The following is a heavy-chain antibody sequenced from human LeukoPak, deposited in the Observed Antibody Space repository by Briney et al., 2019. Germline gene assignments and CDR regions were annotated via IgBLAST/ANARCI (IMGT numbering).Heavy chain of an antibody. CDR1: GGSISSYY. J-gene: IGHJ4*02. V-gene: IGHV4-59*01. CDR3: ARGGGDSSGYYEPNLDY. Sequence: PSETLSLTCTVSGGSISSYYWSWIRQPPGKGLEWIGYIYYSGSTNYNPSLKSRVTISVDTSKNQSSLKLSSVTAADTAVYYCARGGGDSSGYYEPNLDYWGQGTLVTVSS. CDR2: IYYSGST. D-gene: IGHD3-22*01.